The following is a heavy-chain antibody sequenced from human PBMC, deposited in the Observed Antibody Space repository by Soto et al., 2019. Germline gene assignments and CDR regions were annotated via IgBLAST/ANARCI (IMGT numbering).Heavy chain of an antibody. CDR2: VNHSGST. V-gene: IGHV4-34*01. Sequence: QVQLQQWGAGLLKPSETLSLTCAVYGGSFSAYYWTWIRQPPGKGLEWIGEVNHSGSTNYNPSLKSRVSISVDTSKNQFSLKLSSVTAADTAVYYCARSNWFDHWGQGTLVTVSS. CDR1: GGSFSAYY. CDR3: ARSNWFDH. J-gene: IGHJ5*02.